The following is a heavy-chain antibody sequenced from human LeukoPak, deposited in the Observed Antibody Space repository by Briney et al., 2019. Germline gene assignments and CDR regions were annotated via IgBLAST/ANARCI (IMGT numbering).Heavy chain of an antibody. Sequence: GVSLRLSCAASGFTFSSYAMHWVRQAPGKGLEWVAVISYDGSNKYYADSVKGRFTISRDNSKNSLYLQMNSLRADDTAVYYCARKFFLGTWDDYWGQGTLVTVSS. D-gene: IGHD3-3*01. CDR1: GFTFSSYA. V-gene: IGHV3-30*04. CDR3: ARKFFLGTWDDY. J-gene: IGHJ4*02. CDR2: ISYDGSNK.